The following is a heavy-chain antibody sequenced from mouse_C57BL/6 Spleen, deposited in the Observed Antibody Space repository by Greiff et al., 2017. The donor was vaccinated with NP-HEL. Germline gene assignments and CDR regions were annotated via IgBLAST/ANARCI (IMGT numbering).Heavy chain of an antibody. CDR1: GYTFTSYG. D-gene: IGHD2-4*01. V-gene: IGHV1-81*01. CDR2: IYPRSGNT. Sequence: QVQLQQSGAELVMPGASVKLSCKASGYTFTSYGISWVKQRTGQGLEWIGEIYPRSGNTYYNEKFKGKATLTADKSSSTAYMELRSLTSEDSAVYFCARRDDYYFDYWGQGTTLTVSS. CDR3: ARRDDYYFDY. J-gene: IGHJ2*01.